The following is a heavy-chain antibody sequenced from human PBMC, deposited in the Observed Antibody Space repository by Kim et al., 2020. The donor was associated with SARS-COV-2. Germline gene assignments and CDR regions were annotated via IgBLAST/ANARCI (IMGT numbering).Heavy chain of an antibody. J-gene: IGHJ4*02. CDR2: INSGASSK. V-gene: IGHV3-48*02. D-gene: IGHD6-19*01. Sequence: GGSLRLSCAASGFTFSNYDMNWVRQAPGKGLEWVSYINSGASSKNYADSVKGRFTISRDNGKNSLYLQMKSLRDEDTAVYFCARKQPCNDGWMCYFDYWGQGTLVTVSS. CDR3: ARKQPCNDGWMCYFDY. CDR1: GFTFSNYD.